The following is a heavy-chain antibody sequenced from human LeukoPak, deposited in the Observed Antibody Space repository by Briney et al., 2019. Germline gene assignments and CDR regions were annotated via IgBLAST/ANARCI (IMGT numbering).Heavy chain of an antibody. CDR1: GFTFDDYA. Sequence: GGSLRLSCAASGFTFDDYAMHWVRQAPGKGLEWVSGISWNSGSIGYADSVKGRFTISRDNAKNSLYLQMNSLRAEDTAVYYCARLFSRDGYNYPDYWGQGTLVIVSS. V-gene: IGHV3-9*01. J-gene: IGHJ4*02. D-gene: IGHD5-24*01. CDR3: ARLFSRDGYNYPDY. CDR2: ISWNSGSI.